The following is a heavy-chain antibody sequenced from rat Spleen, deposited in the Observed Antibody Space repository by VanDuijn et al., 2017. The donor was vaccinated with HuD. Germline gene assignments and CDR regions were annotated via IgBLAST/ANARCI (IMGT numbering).Heavy chain of an antibody. CDR2: ISYSGST. J-gene: IGHJ2*01. D-gene: IGHD1-10*01. CDR1: GYSITSNY. V-gene: IGHV3-1*01. Sequence: EVQLQESGPGLVKPSQSLSLTCSVTGYSITSNYWGWIRKFPGNKMEWIGHISYSGSTNYNPSLKSRISITRDTSKNQFFLHLNSVTTEDTATYYCARSLGRVYNNYFDYWGQGVMVTVSS. CDR3: ARSLGRVYNNYFDY.